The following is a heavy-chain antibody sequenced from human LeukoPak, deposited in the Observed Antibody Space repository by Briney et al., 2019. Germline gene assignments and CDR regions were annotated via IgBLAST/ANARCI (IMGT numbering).Heavy chain of an antibody. V-gene: IGHV2-26*01. D-gene: IGHD6-19*01. CDR3: ARMGYSSVWYGWFDP. CDR2: ILSNDEK. Sequence: VSGPTLVNLTETLMLTCTVSGFSVSNGRVGVSWIRQPPGKALEWVGHILSNDEKSYSTSLKSKLTISKDTSKSQVVLTMTNMDPVDTATYYCARMGYSSVWYGWFDPWGQGTLVTVSS. J-gene: IGHJ5*02. CDR1: GFSVSNGRVG.